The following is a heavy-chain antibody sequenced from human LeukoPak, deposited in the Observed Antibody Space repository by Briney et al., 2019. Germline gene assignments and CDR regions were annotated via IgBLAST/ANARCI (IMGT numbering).Heavy chain of an antibody. CDR1: GFTFNTYG. D-gene: IGHD3-10*01. J-gene: IGHJ4*02. CDR2: ILYDGSSK. V-gene: IGHV3-30*02. Sequence: PGGSLRLSCAASGFTFNTYGMHWVRQAPGKGLEWVAFILYDGSSKYSADSVKGRFTISRDDSKNTLYLQMNNLRPEDTAVYYCAKGGAPSGSHSPFDYWGQGTLVTVSS. CDR3: AKGGAPSGSHSPFDY.